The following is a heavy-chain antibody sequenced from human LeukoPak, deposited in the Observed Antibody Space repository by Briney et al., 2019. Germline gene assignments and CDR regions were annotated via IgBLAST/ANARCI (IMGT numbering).Heavy chain of an antibody. D-gene: IGHD3-22*01. CDR3: ASANYYDSSGYAPLVY. CDR2: INPNSGGT. J-gene: IGHJ4*02. CDR1: GYTFTVYY. V-gene: IGHV1-2*04. Sequence: ASVTVSCTASGYTFTVYYMHWGRQAPGQGLEWMGWINPNSGGTNYAQKFQGWVTMTRDTSISTAYMELSRLRSDDTAVYYCASANYYDSSGYAPLVYWGQGTLVTVSS.